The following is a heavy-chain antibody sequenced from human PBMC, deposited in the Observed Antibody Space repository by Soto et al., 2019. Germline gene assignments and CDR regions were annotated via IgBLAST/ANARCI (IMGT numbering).Heavy chain of an antibody. CDR1: GGTFSSYA. D-gene: IGHD2-15*01. J-gene: IGHJ6*02. V-gene: IGHV1-69*06. CDR3: ARDLSYCSGGSCYSVAYYYYGMDV. Sequence: QVQLVQSGAEVKKPGSSVKVSCKASGGTFSSYAISWVRQAPGQGLEWMGGIIPIFGTANYAQKLQGRVTMTTDTSTSTAYMELRSLRSDDTAVYYCARDLSYCSGGSCYSVAYYYYGMDVWGQGTTVTVSS. CDR2: IIPIFGTA.